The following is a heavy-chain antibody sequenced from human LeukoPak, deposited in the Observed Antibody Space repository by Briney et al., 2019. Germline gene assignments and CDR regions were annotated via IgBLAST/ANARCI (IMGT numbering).Heavy chain of an antibody. Sequence: GGSLRLSCAASGFTFSSYAMSWVRQAPGKGLEWVSAISGSGGSTYYADSVKGRFTISRDNSKNTLYLQMNSLRAEDTAVYYCAKDLHSYGLTGGSDFDYWGQGTLVTVSS. CDR3: AKDLHSYGLTGGSDFDY. CDR2: ISGSGGST. D-gene: IGHD5-18*01. V-gene: IGHV3-23*01. CDR1: GFTFSSYA. J-gene: IGHJ4*02.